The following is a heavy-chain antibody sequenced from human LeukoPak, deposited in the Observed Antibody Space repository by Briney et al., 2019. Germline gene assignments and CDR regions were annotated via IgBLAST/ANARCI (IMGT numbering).Heavy chain of an antibody. Sequence: GGSLRLSCAASGFTFSSYAMHWVRQAPGKGLEWVAVISYDGSNKYYADSVKGRFTISRDNSKNTLYLRMNSLRAEDTAVYYCARVSQQWLVTLPFGGNDYWGQGTLVTVSS. CDR3: ARVSQQWLVTLPFGGNDY. J-gene: IGHJ4*02. V-gene: IGHV3-30-3*01. D-gene: IGHD6-19*01. CDR2: ISYDGSNK. CDR1: GFTFSSYA.